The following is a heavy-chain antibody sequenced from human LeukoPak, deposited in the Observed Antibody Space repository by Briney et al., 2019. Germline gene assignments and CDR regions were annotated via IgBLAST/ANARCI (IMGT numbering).Heavy chain of an antibody. V-gene: IGHV3-30*18. CDR3: AKEWSSGLDAFDI. CDR2: ISCRESVT. Sequence: GGSLRLSCAASGFSFSDYGMHWVRQAPGKGLEWVAVISCRESVTYYSDSVKGRFTISRDNSKNTLYLQMNSLRAEDTAVYYCAKEWSSGLDAFDIWGQGTMVTVSS. CDR1: GFSFSDYG. J-gene: IGHJ3*02. D-gene: IGHD6-19*01.